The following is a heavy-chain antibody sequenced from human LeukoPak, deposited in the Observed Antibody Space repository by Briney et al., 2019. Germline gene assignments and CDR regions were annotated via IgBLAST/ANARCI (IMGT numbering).Heavy chain of an antibody. CDR2: IKPDGSDT. Sequence: PGGSLRLSCGASGFTFTTHWIHWVRQAPGKGLVWVSRIKPDGSDTNYADSVKGRFSISRDNAKNTVYLQMNSLRAEDTAVYYCAKDDSDDWFDPWGQGTLVTVSS. D-gene: IGHD2-15*01. V-gene: IGHV3-74*01. J-gene: IGHJ5*02. CDR1: GFTFTTHW. CDR3: AKDDSDDWFDP.